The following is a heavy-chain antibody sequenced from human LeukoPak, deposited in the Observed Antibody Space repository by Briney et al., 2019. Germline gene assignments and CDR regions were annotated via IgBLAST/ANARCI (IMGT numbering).Heavy chain of an antibody. CDR3: ARDLELTYYDSSGYDY. J-gene: IGHJ4*02. CDR2: INGDGSST. Sequence: GGSLRLSCAASEFTFSAHWMHWVRQVPGKGLVWVSRINGDGSSTNYADSVKGRFTISRDNAKNTLYLQMNSLRAEDTAVYYCARDLELTYYDSSGYDYWGQGTPVTVSS. V-gene: IGHV3-74*01. D-gene: IGHD3-22*01. CDR1: EFTFSAHW.